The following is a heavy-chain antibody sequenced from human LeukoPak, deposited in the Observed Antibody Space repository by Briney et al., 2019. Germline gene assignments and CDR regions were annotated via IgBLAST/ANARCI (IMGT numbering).Heavy chain of an antibody. CDR1: GYTFTGYY. J-gene: IGHJ6*02. V-gene: IGHV1-8*02. CDR3: ARVLNDSSGYYGYYYYGMDV. Sequence: ASVKVSCKASGYTFTGYYMHWVRQAPGQGLEWMGWINPNSGNTGYAQKFQGRVTMTRNTSISTAYMELSSLRSEDTAVYYCARVLNDSSGYYGYYYYGMDVWGQGTTVTVSS. CDR2: INPNSGNT. D-gene: IGHD3-22*01.